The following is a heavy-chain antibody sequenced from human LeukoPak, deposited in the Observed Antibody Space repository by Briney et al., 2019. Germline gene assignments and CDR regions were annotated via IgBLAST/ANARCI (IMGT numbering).Heavy chain of an antibody. CDR3: ARSSLACCGGDCYGFDY. D-gene: IGHD2-21*02. Sequence: GASVKVSCKASGYTFTSYYMHWVRQAPGQGLEWMGIINPSGGSTSYAQKFQGRVTMTRDTSTSTVYMELSSLRSEDTAVYYCARSSLACCGGDCYGFDYWGQGTLVTVSS. CDR2: INPSGGST. J-gene: IGHJ4*02. V-gene: IGHV1-46*01. CDR1: GYTFTSYY.